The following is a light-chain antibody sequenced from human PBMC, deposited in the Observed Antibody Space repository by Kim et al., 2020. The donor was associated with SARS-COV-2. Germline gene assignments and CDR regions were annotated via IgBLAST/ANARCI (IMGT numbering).Light chain of an antibody. Sequence: LSPGEKATLSCRASQSVSSYLAWYQQKPGQAPRLLIYDASNRATGIPARFSGSGSGTDFTLTINSLEPGDFAVYYCQQRITWPLTFGGGTKVDIK. CDR2: DAS. CDR3: QQRITWPLT. J-gene: IGKJ4*01. V-gene: IGKV3-11*01. CDR1: QSVSSY.